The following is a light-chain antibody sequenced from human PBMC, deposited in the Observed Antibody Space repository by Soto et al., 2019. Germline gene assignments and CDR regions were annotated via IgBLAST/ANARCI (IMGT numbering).Light chain of an antibody. CDR1: SSDVGSYNL. CDR3: CSYAGSSTSRV. J-gene: IGLJ3*02. V-gene: IGLV2-23*02. CDR2: EVS. Sequence: QSALTQPASVSGSPGQSITISCTGTSSDVGSYNLVSWYQQHPGKPPKLMIYEVSKRPSGVSNRFSGSKSGNTASLTISGLQAEDEADYYCCSYAGSSTSRVFGGGTKVTVL.